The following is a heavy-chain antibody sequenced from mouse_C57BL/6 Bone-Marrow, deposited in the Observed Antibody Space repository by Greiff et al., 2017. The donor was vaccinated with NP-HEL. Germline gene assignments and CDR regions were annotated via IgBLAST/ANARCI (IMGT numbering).Heavy chain of an antibody. CDR1: GYTFTSYW. V-gene: IGHV1-50*01. J-gene: IGHJ2*01. Sequence: VQLKQPGAELVKPGASVKLSCKASGYTFTSYWMQWVKQRPGQGLEWIGEIDPSDSYTNYNQKFKGKATLTVDTSSSTAYMQLSSLTSEDSAVYYCARNYFDYWGQGTTLTVSS. CDR3: ARNYFDY. CDR2: IDPSDSYT.